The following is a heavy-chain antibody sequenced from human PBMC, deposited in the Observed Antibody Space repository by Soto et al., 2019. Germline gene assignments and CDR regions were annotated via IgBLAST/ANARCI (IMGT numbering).Heavy chain of an antibody. CDR2: ISYDGSNK. Sequence: PGGSLRLSCAASGFTFSSYGMHWVRQAPGKGLEWVAVISYDGSNKYYADSVKGRFTISRDNSKNTLYLQMNSLRAEDTAAYYCAKDLQVAGYFDYWGQGTLVTVS. CDR1: GFTFSSYG. V-gene: IGHV3-30*18. CDR3: AKDLQVAGYFDY. J-gene: IGHJ4*02. D-gene: IGHD6-19*01.